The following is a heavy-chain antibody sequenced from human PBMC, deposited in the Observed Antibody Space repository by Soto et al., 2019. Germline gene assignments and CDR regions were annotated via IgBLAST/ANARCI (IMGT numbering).Heavy chain of an antibody. V-gene: IGHV1-69*12. Sequence: QVQLVQSGAAVKKPGSSVKVSCKASGGTFSSYAISWVRQAPGHGLEWMGGIIPIFGTANYAQKFQGRVTITVDESTSTAYMELSSLRSEDTAVYYCARGYRSGTQTYYFDYWGQGTLVTVSS. D-gene: IGHD1-1*01. CDR3: ARGYRSGTQTYYFDY. CDR1: GGTFSSYA. CDR2: IIPIFGTA. J-gene: IGHJ4*02.